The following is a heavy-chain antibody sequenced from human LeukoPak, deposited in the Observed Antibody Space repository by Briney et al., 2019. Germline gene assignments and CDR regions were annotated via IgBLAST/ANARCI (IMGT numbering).Heavy chain of an antibody. J-gene: IGHJ4*02. CDR3: ARVGSSGWYYIDY. Sequence: SQTLSLTCAISGDSGSSNSAAWNWIRQSPSRGLEWLGRTYYKSKLYKDYAVSVKSRITNNPDTSKNQSSLQLNSVTPEDAAVYYCARVGSSGWYYIDYWGQGTLVTVSS. CDR1: GDSGSSNSAA. V-gene: IGHV6-1*01. CDR2: TYYKSKLYK. D-gene: IGHD6-19*01.